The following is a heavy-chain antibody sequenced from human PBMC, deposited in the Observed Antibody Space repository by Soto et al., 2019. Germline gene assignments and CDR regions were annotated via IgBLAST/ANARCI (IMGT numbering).Heavy chain of an antibody. CDR2: MNEDGSER. CDR3: ARDRAYSRFDY. J-gene: IGHJ4*02. CDR1: GFSFSSAW. V-gene: IGHV3-7*03. Sequence: PGGSLRLSCAVSGFSFSSAWMTWIRQAPGKGLERVAIMNEDGSERYYVDSVKGRFTISRDNAKNALFLQMNSLRVGDTAVYFCARDRAYSRFDYWGQGSLVTVS. D-gene: IGHD4-4*01.